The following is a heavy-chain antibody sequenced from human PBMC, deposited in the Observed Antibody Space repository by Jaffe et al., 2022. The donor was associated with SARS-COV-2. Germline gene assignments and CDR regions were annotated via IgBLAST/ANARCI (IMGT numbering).Heavy chain of an antibody. CDR1: GFTFDDYT. CDR2: ISWDGGST. J-gene: IGHJ4*02. D-gene: IGHD6-13*01. CDR3: AKVKAAADPYYFDY. V-gene: IGHV3-43*01. Sequence: EVQLVESGGVVVQPGGSLRLSCAASGFTFDDYTMHWVRQAPGKGLEWVSLISWDGGSTYYADSVKGRFTISRDNSKNSLYLQMNSLRTEDTALYYCAKVKAAADPYYFDYWGQGTLVTVSS.